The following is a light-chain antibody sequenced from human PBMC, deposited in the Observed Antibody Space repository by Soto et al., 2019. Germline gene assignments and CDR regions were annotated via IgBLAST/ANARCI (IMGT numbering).Light chain of an antibody. J-gene: IGLJ1*01. CDR2: EVT. CDR1: SSDVGNYNS. Sequence: QSALTQPPSVSGSPGQSVTISCTGTSSDVGNYNSVSWYQQPPGTVPKLMIYEVTNRPSGVPDRFSGSKSGNTASLTISGLQPEDEADYYCSSYTTSNTYVFGTGTKLT. CDR3: SSYTTSNTYV. V-gene: IGLV2-18*02.